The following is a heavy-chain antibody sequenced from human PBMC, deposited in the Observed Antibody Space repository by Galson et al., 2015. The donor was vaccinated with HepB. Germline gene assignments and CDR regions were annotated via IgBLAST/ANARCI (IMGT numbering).Heavy chain of an antibody. Sequence: SLRLSCAASGFTFNGYGMHWVRQAPGKGLAWVAAISSDGSNKCYGDSVRGRFTISRDNSKNTLYLRMNSLRAEDTAVYYCAKEIHYCSDGSCYRWFDPWGQGTLVTVSS. J-gene: IGHJ5*02. V-gene: IGHV3-30*18. CDR3: AKEIHYCSDGSCYRWFDP. CDR1: GFTFNGYG. CDR2: ISSDGSNK. D-gene: IGHD2-15*01.